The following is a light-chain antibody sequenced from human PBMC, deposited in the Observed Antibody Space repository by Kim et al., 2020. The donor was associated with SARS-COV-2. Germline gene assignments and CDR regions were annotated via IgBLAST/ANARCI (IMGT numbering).Light chain of an antibody. CDR2: QDN. J-gene: IGLJ2*01. CDR3: QAWDSSTEV. Sequence: SLCVSPGQTASSTCSRDRVADKHSCWYQQKPGQSPAILIYQDNKRPSRIPGRFSGSNSWNTATLTISGTQAMDEADYYCQAWDSSTEVFGAGTQLTVL. CDR1: RVADKH. V-gene: IGLV3-1*01.